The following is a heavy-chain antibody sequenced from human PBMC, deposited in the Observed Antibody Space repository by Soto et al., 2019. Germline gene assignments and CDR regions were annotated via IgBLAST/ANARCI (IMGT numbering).Heavy chain of an antibody. CDR2: TDYSGNT. Sequence: SETLSLTCTVSSDSISSYYWIWIRQSPGKGLEWIGYTDYSGNTNYNPSLKSRVTISGDTSKNQFSLKLSSVTAADTAVYYCARGVTYYYDSSGYPHPPAFDYWGQGTLVTVSS. V-gene: IGHV4-59*08. CDR1: SDSISSYY. CDR3: ARGVTYYYDSSGYPHPPAFDY. J-gene: IGHJ4*02. D-gene: IGHD3-22*01.